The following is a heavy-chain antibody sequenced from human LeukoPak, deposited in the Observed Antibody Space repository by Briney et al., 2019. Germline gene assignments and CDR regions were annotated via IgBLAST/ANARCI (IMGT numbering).Heavy chain of an antibody. Sequence: PGGSLTLSCAASGFTFSSYAMSWVRQAPGKGLEWVSYLSSSSSVIYHADSVKGRFTISRDNAKNSLYLQMNSLRTEDTAVYYCVRDGSSWGNFDYWGQGTLVSVSS. V-gene: IGHV3-48*01. D-gene: IGHD7-27*01. CDR2: LSSSSSVI. CDR1: GFTFSSYA. CDR3: VRDGSSWGNFDY. J-gene: IGHJ4*02.